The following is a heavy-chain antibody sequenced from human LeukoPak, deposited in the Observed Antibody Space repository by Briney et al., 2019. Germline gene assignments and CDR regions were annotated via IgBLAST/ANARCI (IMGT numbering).Heavy chain of an antibody. D-gene: IGHD3-22*01. CDR1: GGSISSSSYY. CDR3: ARYYYDSSGYYLDY. J-gene: IGHJ4*02. CDR2: IYYSGST. V-gene: IGHV4-39*01. Sequence: SETLSLTCTVSGGSISSSSYYWGWIRQPPGKGLEWIGSIYYSGSTYYNPSLKSRVTISVDTSKNQFSLKLSSVTAADTAVYYCARYYYDSSGYYLDYWGQGTLVTVSS.